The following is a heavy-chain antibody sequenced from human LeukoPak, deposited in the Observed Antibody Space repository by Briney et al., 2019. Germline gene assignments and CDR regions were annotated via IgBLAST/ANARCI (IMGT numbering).Heavy chain of an antibody. CDR1: GGTFSSYA. Sequence: SVKVSCKASGGTFSSYAISWVRQAPGQGLEWMGGIIPIYGTANYAQKFQGRVTITADESTSTAYMELSSLRSEDTAVYYCARRGNDAFDFWGQGTMVTVSS. D-gene: IGHD3-16*01. CDR3: ARRGNDAFDF. J-gene: IGHJ3*01. V-gene: IGHV1-69*13. CDR2: IIPIYGTA.